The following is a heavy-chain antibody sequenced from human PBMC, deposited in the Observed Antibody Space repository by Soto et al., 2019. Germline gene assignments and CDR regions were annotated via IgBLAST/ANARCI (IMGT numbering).Heavy chain of an antibody. Sequence: SETLSLTCAVYGGSFSGYYWSWIRQPPGKGLEWIGEINHSGSTNYNPSLKSRVTISVDTSKNQFSLKLSSVTAADTAVYYCERGITGAVVRGAFDIWGQGTMVTVSS. CDR2: INHSGST. CDR3: ERGITGAVVRGAFDI. J-gene: IGHJ3*02. D-gene: IGHD7-27*01. V-gene: IGHV4-34*01. CDR1: GGSFSGYY.